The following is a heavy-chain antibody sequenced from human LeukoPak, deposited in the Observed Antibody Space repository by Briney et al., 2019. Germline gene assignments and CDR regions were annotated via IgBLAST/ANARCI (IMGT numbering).Heavy chain of an antibody. Sequence: SETLSLTCTVSGGSISSGDHYWSWIRQSPGKGLEWIGYIYYSGSTYYNPSLKSRIIISVDMPKNQFSLKLSSVTAADTAVYYCARAHCSSTSCYSWGTRAYFDYWGQGTLVTVSS. J-gene: IGHJ4*02. CDR2: IYYSGST. CDR3: ARAHCSSTSCYSWGTRAYFDY. D-gene: IGHD2-2*02. CDR1: GGSISSGDHY. V-gene: IGHV4-30-4*01.